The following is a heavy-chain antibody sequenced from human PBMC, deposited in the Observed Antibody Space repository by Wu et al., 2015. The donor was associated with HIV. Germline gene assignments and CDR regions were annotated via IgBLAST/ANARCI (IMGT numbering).Heavy chain of an antibody. J-gene: IGHJ4*02. Sequence: QVQLVQSGAEVKKPGASVKVSCKASGYTFTSYYMHWVRQAPGQGLEWMGIINPSGGSTSYAQKFQGRVTMTRDTSTSTVYMELSSLRSEDTAVYYCARTRIDYGGNGYFDYWGQGTLVTVSS. V-gene: IGHV1-46*01. CDR1: GYTFTSYY. CDR3: ARTRIDYGGNGYFDY. D-gene: IGHD4-23*01. CDR2: INPSGGST.